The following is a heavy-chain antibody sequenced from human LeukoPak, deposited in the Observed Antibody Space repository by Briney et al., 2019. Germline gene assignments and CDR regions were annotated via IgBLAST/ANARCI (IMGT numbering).Heavy chain of an antibody. CDR1: GYTLTELS. V-gene: IGHV1-24*01. Sequence: ASVKVSCKVSGYTLTELSMHWVRQAPGKGLEWMGGFDPEDGETIYAQKFQGRVTMTEDTSTDTAYMELSSLRSEDTAVYYCARGAITMVRGVISWFDPWGQGTLVTVSS. J-gene: IGHJ5*02. CDR2: FDPEDGET. CDR3: ARGAITMVRGVISWFDP. D-gene: IGHD3-10*01.